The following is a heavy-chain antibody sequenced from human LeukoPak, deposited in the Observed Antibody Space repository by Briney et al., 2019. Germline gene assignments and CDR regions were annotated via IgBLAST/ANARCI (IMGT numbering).Heavy chain of an antibody. V-gene: IGHV3-23*01. CDR2: ISGTGGST. Sequence: GGSLRLSCAASGFTFSNYAMSWVRQAPGKGLEWVSSISGTGGSTYYADSVKGRFTISRDNSNNTLFLQMNSLKTEDTAVYYCTTDNPESSGWYFSVEPDYWGQGTLVTVSS. CDR3: TTDNPESSGWYFSVEPDY. CDR1: GFTFSNYA. D-gene: IGHD6-19*01. J-gene: IGHJ4*02.